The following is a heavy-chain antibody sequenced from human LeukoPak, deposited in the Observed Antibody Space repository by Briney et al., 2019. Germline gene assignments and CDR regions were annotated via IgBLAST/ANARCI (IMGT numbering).Heavy chain of an antibody. CDR3: ARESLVSGTTRGNYYYYGMDV. V-gene: IGHV3-7*01. Sequence: PGGSLRLSCAASGFTFSSYWMSWVRQAPGKGLEWVANIKQDGTEKYYVDSVKGRFTISRDNAKNSLYSQMNSLRAEDTAVYFCARESLVSGTTRGNYYYYGMDVWGQGSTATVSS. J-gene: IGHJ6*02. CDR1: GFTFSSYW. D-gene: IGHD1-7*01. CDR2: IKQDGTEK.